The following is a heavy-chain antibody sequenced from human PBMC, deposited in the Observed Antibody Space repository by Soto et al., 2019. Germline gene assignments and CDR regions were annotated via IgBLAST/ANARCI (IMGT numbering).Heavy chain of an antibody. V-gene: IGHV4-31*02. CDR2: ISYSGSS. Sequence: SETLSLTCSVSGGSITSGGYYWNWIRQLPGGGLEWIGYISYSGSSYYNPSLESRVTVSSDTSENKFSLKVTARTAADTAVYFCARAHTYYYDSGSYSKQSFYFDFWGQGTLVTVSS. J-gene: IGHJ4*02. D-gene: IGHD3-22*01. CDR1: GGSITSGGYY. CDR3: ARAHTYYYDSGSYSKQSFYFDF.